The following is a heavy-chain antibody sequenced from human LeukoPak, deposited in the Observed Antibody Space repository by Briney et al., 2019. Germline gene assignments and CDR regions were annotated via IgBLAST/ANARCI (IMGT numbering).Heavy chain of an antibody. CDR2: ISSSGSTI. CDR3: ARDLGTDYYDSSGYGGWFDP. Sequence: GGSLRLSCAACGFTFSSYEMNWVRQAPGKGLEWVSYISSSGSTIYYADSVKGRFTISRDNAKNSLYLQMNSLRAEDTAVYYCARDLGTDYYDSSGYGGWFDPWGQGTLVTVSS. CDR1: GFTFSSYE. J-gene: IGHJ5*02. V-gene: IGHV3-48*03. D-gene: IGHD3-22*01.